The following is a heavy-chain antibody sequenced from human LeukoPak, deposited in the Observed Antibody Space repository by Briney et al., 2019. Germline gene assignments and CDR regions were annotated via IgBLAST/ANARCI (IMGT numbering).Heavy chain of an antibody. CDR1: GYTFTSYG. Sequence: ASVKVSCKASGYTFTSYGTSGVRQAPEQGLEWVGWISAYNGNTNYAQKLQGRVTMTTDTSTSTAYMELRSLRSDDTAVYYCARVGGGYSGYDPYYYYYGMDVWGQGTTVTVSS. CDR3: ARVGGGYSGYDPYYYYYGMDV. J-gene: IGHJ6*02. V-gene: IGHV1-18*01. D-gene: IGHD5-12*01. CDR2: ISAYNGNT.